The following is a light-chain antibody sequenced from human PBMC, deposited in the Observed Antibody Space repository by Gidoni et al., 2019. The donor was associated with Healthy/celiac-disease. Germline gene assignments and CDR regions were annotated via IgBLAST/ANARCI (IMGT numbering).Light chain of an antibody. J-gene: IGKJ4*01. CDR3: QQRSNWPPKLT. V-gene: IGKV3-11*01. CDR1: QSVSSY. CDR2: DAS. Sequence: EIVLTQSPATLSLSPGERATLSCRASQSVSSYLAWYQQKPGQAPRLLIDDASNRATGIPARFSGSGSGTDFTLTISSLEPEDVAVYYCQQRSNWPPKLTFGGGTKVEIK.